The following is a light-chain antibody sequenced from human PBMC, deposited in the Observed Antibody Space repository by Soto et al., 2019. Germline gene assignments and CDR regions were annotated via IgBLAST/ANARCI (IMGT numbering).Light chain of an antibody. CDR2: GNS. CDR3: QSYDSSLSGYV. J-gene: IGLJ1*01. V-gene: IGLV1-40*01. CDR1: SSKIGAGYD. Sequence: QSALTQPPSVSGAPGQRVTISCTGSSSKIGAGYDVHWYQQLPGTAPKLLIYGNSNRPSGVPDRFSGSKSGTSASLAITGFQAEDEADYYCQSYDSSLSGYVFGTGTKVTVL.